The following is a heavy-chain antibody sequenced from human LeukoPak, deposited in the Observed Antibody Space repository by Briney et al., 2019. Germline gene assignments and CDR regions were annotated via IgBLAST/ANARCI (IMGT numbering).Heavy chain of an antibody. D-gene: IGHD3-10*01. V-gene: IGHV3-23*01. J-gene: IGHJ4*02. CDR2: ISGSGGST. CDR3: ANYVPYYGSGSSH. CDR1: GFTFSSYA. Sequence: PRGSPRLSCAASGFTFSSYAMSWVRQAPGKGLEWVSAISGSGGSTYYADSVKGRFTISRDNSKNTLYLQMNSLRAEDTAVYYCANYVPYYGSGSSHWGQGTLVTVSS.